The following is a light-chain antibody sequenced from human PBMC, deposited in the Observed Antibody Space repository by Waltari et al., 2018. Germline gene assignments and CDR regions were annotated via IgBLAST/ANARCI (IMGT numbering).Light chain of an antibody. CDR1: PSLVFSNGNNY. Sequence: EIVVTQSPLSLPVTPGEPASISCRSSPSLVFSNGNNYLDWYLQKPGQSPQLLIYETSNRASGVPDRFSGSGSGTDFTLKISRVETEDVGIYYCMQALQAPYTFGQGTKLEIK. CDR2: ETS. J-gene: IGKJ2*01. V-gene: IGKV2-28*01. CDR3: MQALQAPYT.